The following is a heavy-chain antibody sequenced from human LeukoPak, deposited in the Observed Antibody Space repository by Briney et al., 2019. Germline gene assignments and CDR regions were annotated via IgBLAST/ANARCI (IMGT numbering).Heavy chain of an antibody. Sequence: GGSLRLSCAASGFTFSNYGMHWVRQAPGKGLEWVAIIWADGGKKYYADSVKGRFTVSRDNSKNTLYLQMNSLRGEDTAVYYCARDQGYSDILGYGGWFDPWGQGTLVTVSS. CDR3: ARDQGYSDILGYGGWFDP. J-gene: IGHJ5*02. CDR1: GFTFSNYG. V-gene: IGHV3-33*01. CDR2: IWADGGKK. D-gene: IGHD3-9*01.